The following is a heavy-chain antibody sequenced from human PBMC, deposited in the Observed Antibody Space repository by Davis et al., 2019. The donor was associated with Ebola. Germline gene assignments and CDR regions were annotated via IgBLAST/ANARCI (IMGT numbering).Heavy chain of an antibody. V-gene: IGHV4-59*01. CDR1: GGSISSYY. D-gene: IGHD1-26*01. Sequence: SETLSPTCNVPGGSISSYYGSWIRQPPGKGLEWIGYIYYTGRTSDNPSLKSRVTMSVDTSKNQFSLKLNSVTAADTAVYYCARYSAYYFVYWGQGTLVTVSS. CDR3: ARYSAYYFVY. CDR2: IYYTGRT. J-gene: IGHJ4*02.